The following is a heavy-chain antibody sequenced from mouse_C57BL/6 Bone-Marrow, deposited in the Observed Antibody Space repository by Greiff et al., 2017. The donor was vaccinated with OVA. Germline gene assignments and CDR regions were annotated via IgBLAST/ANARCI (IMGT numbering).Heavy chain of an antibody. CDR1: GYTFTSYT. J-gene: IGHJ1*03. CDR3: ARRGTVVAHWYFDV. Sequence: VHLVESGAELARPGASVKMSCKASGYTFTSYTMHWVKQRPGQGLEWIGYINPSSGYTKYNQKFKDKATLTADKSSSTAYMQLSSLTSEDSAVYYCARRGTVVAHWYFDVWGTGTTVTVSS. V-gene: IGHV1-4*01. D-gene: IGHD1-1*01. CDR2: INPSSGYT.